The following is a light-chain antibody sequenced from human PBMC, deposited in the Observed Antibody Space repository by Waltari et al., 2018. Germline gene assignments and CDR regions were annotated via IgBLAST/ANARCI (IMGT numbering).Light chain of an antibody. CDR1: QTVSSN. J-gene: IGKJ1*01. Sequence: ETVMTQSPATLSVSPGESATLSCRTSQTVSSNLAWYQPKPGQAPMLLISGASISGAGVPARFSGSGSGTQFTLTIHSLQSEEVAIYYCQQYNTRPTWTFGQGTKVEIK. CDR3: QQYNTRPTWT. CDR2: GAS. V-gene: IGKV3-15*01.